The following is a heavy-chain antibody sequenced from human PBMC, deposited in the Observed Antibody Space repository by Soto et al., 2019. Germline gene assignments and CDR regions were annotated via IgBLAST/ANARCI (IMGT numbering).Heavy chain of an antibody. V-gene: IGHV4-30-4*01. D-gene: IGHD2-15*01. J-gene: IGHJ3*02. CDR1: GGSLSSGDFY. CDR2: IYYSGST. CDR3: AKLLTVAATPDAFDI. Sequence: SETLSLTCTVAGGSLSSGDFYWSWVRQPPGKGLEWIGYIYYSGSTYYNPSLKSRVTISVDTSKNQFSLKLSSVTAADTAVYYCAKLLTVAATPDAFDIWGQGTMVTVS.